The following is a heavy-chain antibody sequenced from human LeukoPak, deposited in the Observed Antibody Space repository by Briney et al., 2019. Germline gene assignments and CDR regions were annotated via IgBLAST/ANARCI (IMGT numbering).Heavy chain of an antibody. J-gene: IGHJ4*02. Sequence: GGSLRLSCAASGFTFSSYGMHWVRQAPGKGLEWVAFIRYDGSNEHYADSVKGRFTISRDNSKNTLYLQMNSLRAEDTAVFYCAKDRGRTGTTGGFDYWGQGTLVTVSS. CDR1: GFTFSSYG. D-gene: IGHD1-7*01. CDR2: IRYDGSNE. V-gene: IGHV3-30*02. CDR3: AKDRGRTGTTGGFDY.